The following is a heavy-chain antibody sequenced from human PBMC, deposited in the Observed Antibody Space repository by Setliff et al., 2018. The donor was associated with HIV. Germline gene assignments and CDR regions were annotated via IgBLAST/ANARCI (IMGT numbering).Heavy chain of an antibody. CDR1: GYSFTSYW. CDR2: IYPSDSDT. V-gene: IGHV5-51*01. D-gene: IGHD6-19*01. J-gene: IGHJ4*02. CDR3: ARRSSTGFSSGSFDY. Sequence: GESLKISCKGSGYSFTSYWVAWVRQMPGKGLEWMGVIYPSDSDTRYSPSFQGQVTISADKSISTAYLQWSSLKASDTAMFYCARRSSTGFSSGSFDYWGQGTLVTVSS.